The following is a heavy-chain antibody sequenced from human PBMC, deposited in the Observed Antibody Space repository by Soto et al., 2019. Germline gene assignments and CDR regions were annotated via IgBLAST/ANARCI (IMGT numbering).Heavy chain of an antibody. CDR3: ARAGHSSSSEGANWFDP. J-gene: IGHJ5*02. CDR2: IYYSGST. Sequence: SETLSLTCTVSGGSISSGGYYWSWIRQHPGKGLEWIGYIYYSGSTYYNPSLKSRVTISVDTSKNQFSLNLGSVTAADTAVYYCARAGHSSSSEGANWFDPWGQGTLVTVSS. D-gene: IGHD6-6*01. V-gene: IGHV4-31*03. CDR1: GGSISSGGYY.